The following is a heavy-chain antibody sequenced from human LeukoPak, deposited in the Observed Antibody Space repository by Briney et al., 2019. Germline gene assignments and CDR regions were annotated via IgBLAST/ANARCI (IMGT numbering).Heavy chain of an antibody. CDR1: GFTFTDHS. Sequence: GRSLRLSCVASGFTFTDHSMHWVRQPPGKGLEWVAVASSDEMTTFYGDSVKGRFTISRDNSKNTVYLQMNSLRAEDTAVYYCARGVNQPYYYDSSGYHPPWFDPWGQGTLVTVSS. V-gene: IGHV3-30*07. J-gene: IGHJ5*02. CDR3: ARGVNQPYYYDSSGYHPPWFDP. CDR2: ASSDEMTT. D-gene: IGHD3-22*01.